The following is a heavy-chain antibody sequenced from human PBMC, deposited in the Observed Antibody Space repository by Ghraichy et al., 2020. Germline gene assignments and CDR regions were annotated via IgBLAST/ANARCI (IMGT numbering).Heavy chain of an antibody. CDR2: ISGSSINI. CDR3: AREAPRGGDYSDN. V-gene: IGHV3-48*01. CDR1: GFTFNNFG. J-gene: IGHJ4*02. D-gene: IGHD3-10*01. Sequence: GGSLRLSCAASGFTFNNFGMNWVRQAPGKGLEWVSYISGSSINIYYADSVKGRFTISRDNAKNSLYLQLNSLRAEDTAVYFCAREAPRGGDYSDNWGQGNLVTDSS.